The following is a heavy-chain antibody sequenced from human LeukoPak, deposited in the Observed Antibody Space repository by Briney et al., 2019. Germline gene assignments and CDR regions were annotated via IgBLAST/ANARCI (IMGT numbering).Heavy chain of an antibody. V-gene: IGHV4-39*07. CDR2: IYYSGST. CDR1: GGSISSSSYY. CDR3: ARGPYYDFWNPNWFDP. D-gene: IGHD3-3*01. Sequence: SETLSLTCTVSGGSISSSSYYWGWIRQPPGKGLEWIGSIYYSGSTYYNPSLKSRVTISVDTSKNQFSLKLSSVTAADTAVYYCARGPYYDFWNPNWFDPWGQEPWSPSPQ. J-gene: IGHJ5*02.